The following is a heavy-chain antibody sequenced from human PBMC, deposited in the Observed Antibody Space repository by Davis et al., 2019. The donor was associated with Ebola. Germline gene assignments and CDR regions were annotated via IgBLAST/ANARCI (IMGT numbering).Heavy chain of an antibody. CDR2: IYPGDSDV. CDR1: GYTFTSYW. D-gene: IGHD1-26*01. CDR3: ARRGYSGLYHGFDV. V-gene: IGHV5-51*01. J-gene: IGHJ4*02. Sequence: GESLKISCNTSGYTFTSYWIGWVRQMPGNGLECMGIIYPGDSDVRYSPSFQGHVTISVDKSISAAHLQWNSLKASDTAIYYCARRGYSGLYHGFDVWGQGTLVTVSS.